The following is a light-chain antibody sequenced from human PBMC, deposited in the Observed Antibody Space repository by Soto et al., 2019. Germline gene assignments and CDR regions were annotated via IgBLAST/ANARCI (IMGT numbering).Light chain of an antibody. V-gene: IGKV1-33*01. CDR2: DAF. J-gene: IGKJ4*01. CDR3: QHYDHLPQLY. Sequence: DIQMTQSPSSLSASVGDRVTITGQASQDIRNYLNWYQQKPGKAPNLLIYDAFNLRAGAPSRFSGSGSGKEFTFSFSGLQPEVIATYYCQHYDHLPQLYFGGGTTVEIK. CDR1: QDIRNY.